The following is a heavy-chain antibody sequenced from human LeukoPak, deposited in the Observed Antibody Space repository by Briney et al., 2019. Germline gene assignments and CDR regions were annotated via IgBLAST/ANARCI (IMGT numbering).Heavy chain of an antibody. D-gene: IGHD2-21*02. J-gene: IGHJ4*02. Sequence: QPGGSLRLSCAASGFMFDDYGMHWVRQAPGKGLEWVAVLWYDGRTKYYAESVKGRFTISRDNSKNTLYLQMNSLRAEDTAVYYCARDYCGGDCYVDYWGQGTLVTVSS. CDR1: GFMFDDYG. CDR3: ARDYCGGDCYVDY. CDR2: LWYDGRTK. V-gene: IGHV3-33*08.